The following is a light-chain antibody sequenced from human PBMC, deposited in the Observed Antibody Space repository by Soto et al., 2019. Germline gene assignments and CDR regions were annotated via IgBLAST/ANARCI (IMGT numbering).Light chain of an antibody. CDR2: LNSDGSH. CDR1: SGHTDYA. V-gene: IGLV4-69*01. Sequence: QPVLTQSPSASASLGASVKLTCTLSSGHTDYAIAWHQQPPEKGPRYLMKLNSDGSHSKGDGIPDRFSGSSSGAERHLTISSLQSEDEADYYCQTWVTGIQVFGGGTKLTVL. CDR3: QTWVTGIQV. J-gene: IGLJ3*02.